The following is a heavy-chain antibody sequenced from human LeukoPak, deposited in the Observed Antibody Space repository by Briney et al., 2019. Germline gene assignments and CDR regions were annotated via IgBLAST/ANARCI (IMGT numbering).Heavy chain of an antibody. CDR1: GYTFTSYA. J-gene: IGHJ5*02. CDR3: ARGEYSGSYSGVTFDP. V-gene: IGHV1-3*03. Sequence: ASVTVSCKASGYTFTSYAMHWVRQAPGQRLEWMGWINAGNGNTKYSQEFQGRVTITRDTSASTAYMELSSLRSEDMAVYYCARGEYSGSYSGVTFDPWGQGTLVTVSS. CDR2: INAGNGNT. D-gene: IGHD1-26*01.